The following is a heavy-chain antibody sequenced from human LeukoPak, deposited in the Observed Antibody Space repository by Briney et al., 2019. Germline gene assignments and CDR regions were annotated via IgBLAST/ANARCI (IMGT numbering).Heavy chain of an antibody. D-gene: IGHD4-23*01. CDR3: AKMNYGGDSVDWYFDL. CDR1: GFTFSSYG. J-gene: IGHJ2*01. CDR2: ISYDGSNK. Sequence: GGSLRLSCAASGFTFSSYGMHWVRQAPGKGLEWVAVISYDGSNKYFADSVKGRFTISRDNSKNTLYLQMNSLRAEDTAVYYCAKMNYGGDSVDWYFDLWGRGTLDTVSS. V-gene: IGHV3-30*18.